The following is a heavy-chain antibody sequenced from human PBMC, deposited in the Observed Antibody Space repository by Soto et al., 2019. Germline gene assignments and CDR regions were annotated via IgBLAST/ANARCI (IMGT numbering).Heavy chain of an antibody. CDR2: ISSSSSYT. Sequence: GGSLRLSCAASGFTFSDYYMSWIRQAPGKGLEWVSYISSSSSYTNYADSVKGRFTISRDNAKNSLYLQMNSLRAEDTAVYYCARIRGTIFGVTNVPYWGQGTLVTVSS. J-gene: IGHJ4*02. CDR1: GFTFSDYY. CDR3: ARIRGTIFGVTNVPY. D-gene: IGHD3-3*01. V-gene: IGHV3-11*06.